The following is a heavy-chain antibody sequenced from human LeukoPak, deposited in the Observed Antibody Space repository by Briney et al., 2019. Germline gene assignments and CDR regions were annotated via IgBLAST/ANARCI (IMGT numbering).Heavy chain of an antibody. CDR2: IYYSGST. J-gene: IGHJ6*02. Sequence: SETLSLTCTVSGGSISSYYWSWIRQPPGKGLVWIGYIYYSGSTNYNPSLKSRVTISVDTSKNQFSLKLSSVTAADTAVYYCARVGTGTTRRSYYYYGMDVWGQGTTVTVSS. D-gene: IGHD1-1*01. CDR1: GGSISSYY. CDR3: ARVGTGTTRRSYYYYGMDV. V-gene: IGHV4-59*01.